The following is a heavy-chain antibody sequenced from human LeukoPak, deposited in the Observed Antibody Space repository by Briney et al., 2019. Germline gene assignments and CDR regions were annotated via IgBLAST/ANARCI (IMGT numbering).Heavy chain of an antibody. CDR3: ARRDGGYSSSGSQYNRFDP. CDR1: GGSISSSSYY. CDR2: IYYSGST. J-gene: IGHJ5*02. Sequence: NPSETLSLTCTVSGGSISSSSYYWGWIRQPPGRGLEWIGSIYYSGSTYYNPSLKSRVTISVATSKNQFSLKLSSVTAADTAVYYCARRDGGYSSSGSQYNRFDPWGQGTLVTVSS. D-gene: IGHD6-13*01. V-gene: IGHV4-39*01.